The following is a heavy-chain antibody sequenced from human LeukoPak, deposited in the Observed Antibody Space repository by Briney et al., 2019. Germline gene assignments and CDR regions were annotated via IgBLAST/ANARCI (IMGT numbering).Heavy chain of an antibody. CDR3: ARVGFTSSWSNFDY. CDR1: GYTFTGYF. Sequence: GASVKVSCKASGYTFTGYFIHWVRQAPGQGLEWMGRINLNGGDTNYAQKLQGRVTMTGDTSISTAYMELSSLRSDDTAMYYCARVGFTSSWSNFDYWGQGTLVTVSS. J-gene: IGHJ4*02. V-gene: IGHV1-2*06. D-gene: IGHD6-13*01. CDR2: INLNGGDT.